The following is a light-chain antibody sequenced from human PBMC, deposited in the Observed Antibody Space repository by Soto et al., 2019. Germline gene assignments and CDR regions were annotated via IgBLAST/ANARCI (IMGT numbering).Light chain of an antibody. CDR2: GAS. V-gene: IGKV3-15*01. Sequence: EIEMTQSPATLSVSPGEGATLSCRASQSVSGKLAWYQQKPGQAPRLLLYGASTRATGIPARFSGGGSVTDFTLTISSLQYEDFAIYYYQQYNQWPLYTFGQGTKLEI. J-gene: IGKJ2*01. CDR1: QSVSGK. CDR3: QQYNQWPLYT.